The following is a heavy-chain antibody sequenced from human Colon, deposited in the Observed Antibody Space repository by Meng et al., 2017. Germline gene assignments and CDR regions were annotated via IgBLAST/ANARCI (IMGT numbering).Heavy chain of an antibody. V-gene: IGHV4-4*02. Sequence: GQVQGNGHGLWHPLCTMSSTCVVSSGSINSSDWLSLVRLSPGKGLEWIGEFSHSGTTNYSPSLKSRVTMSIDNSKRQFSLNLSSVTAADTAVYYCARGGGCVNGVCGSLDYWGQGTLVTASS. CDR3: ARGGGCVNGVCGSLDY. J-gene: IGHJ4*02. CDR1: SGSINSSDW. CDR2: FSHSGTT. D-gene: IGHD2-8*01.